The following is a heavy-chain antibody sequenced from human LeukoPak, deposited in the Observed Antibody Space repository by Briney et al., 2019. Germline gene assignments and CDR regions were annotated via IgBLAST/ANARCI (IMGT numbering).Heavy chain of an antibody. J-gene: IGHJ4*02. Sequence: PGGSLRLSCAASGFTFSSYAMHWVRQAPGKGLEWVAIISYDGSNKYYADSVKGRFTISRDNSKSMLYLQMNSLRAEDTAVYYCARGIQLTFDYWGQGTLVTVSS. D-gene: IGHD5-18*01. CDR3: ARGIQLTFDY. V-gene: IGHV3-30*04. CDR1: GFTFSSYA. CDR2: ISYDGSNK.